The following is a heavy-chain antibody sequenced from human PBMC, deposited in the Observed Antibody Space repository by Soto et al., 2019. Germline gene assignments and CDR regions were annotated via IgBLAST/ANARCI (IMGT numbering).Heavy chain of an antibody. CDR3: ASDCGTGYGMDV. V-gene: IGHV3-48*02. CDR1: GFTYINYN. Sequence: VQLVESGGGLVQPGGSLRLSCAASGFTYINYNMNWVSQAPGKGLECVSYISSRSNTIYYADSVKGRFTISRDNAKNSMFLQMNSLRDEDTAVYYCASDCGTGYGMDVWGQGPTVTVSS. D-gene: IGHD1-1*01. J-gene: IGHJ6*02. CDR2: ISSRSNTI.